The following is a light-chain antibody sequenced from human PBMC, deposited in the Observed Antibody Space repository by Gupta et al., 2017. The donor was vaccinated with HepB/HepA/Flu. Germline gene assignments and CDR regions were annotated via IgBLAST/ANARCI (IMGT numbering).Light chain of an antibody. CDR2: GAS. J-gene: IGKJ4*01. CDR1: QSVSSSY. CDR3: QQYGSSPLT. Sequence: ELVLTQSPGILSLSPGERATLSCRASQSVSSSYLAWYQQKPGQAPRLLIYGASSRATGIPDRFSGSGSGTDFTLTISRLEPEDFAVYYCQQYGSSPLTFGGGTKVEIK. V-gene: IGKV3-20*01.